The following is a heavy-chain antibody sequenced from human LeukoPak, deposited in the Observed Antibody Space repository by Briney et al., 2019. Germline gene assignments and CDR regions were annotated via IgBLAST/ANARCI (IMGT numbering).Heavy chain of an antibody. CDR1: GGSFSGYY. J-gene: IGHJ6*03. CDR2: INHSGST. D-gene: IGHD3-10*01. V-gene: IGHV4-34*01. Sequence: SETLSLTCAVYGGSFSGYYWSWIRQPPGKGLEWIGEINHSGSTNYNPSLKSRVTISVDTSKNQFSLKLSSVTAADTAVYYCARESYSTLWFGEMGPAYYYMDVWGKGTTVTISS. CDR3: ARESYSTLWFGEMGPAYYYMDV.